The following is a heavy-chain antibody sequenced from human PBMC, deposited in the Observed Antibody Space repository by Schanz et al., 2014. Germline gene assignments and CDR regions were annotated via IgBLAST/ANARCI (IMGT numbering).Heavy chain of an antibody. CDR3: AGAVATIRADSFDI. Sequence: QVHLVESGGGVVQPGRSLRLSCATSGLNFDYYGMNWVRQAPGKGLEWVANIGYDGSEKYYVDSVKGRFTISRDNSKDTLYLQMSGLTPEDTAVYYCAGAVATIRADSFDIWGQGTMVAVSS. J-gene: IGHJ3*02. D-gene: IGHD5-12*01. CDR2: IGYDGSEK. V-gene: IGHV3-33*01. CDR1: GLNFDYYG.